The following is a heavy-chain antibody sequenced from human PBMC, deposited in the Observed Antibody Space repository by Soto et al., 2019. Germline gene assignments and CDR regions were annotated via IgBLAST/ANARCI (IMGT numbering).Heavy chain of an antibody. D-gene: IGHD1-26*01. CDR2: IYYSGTT. V-gene: IGHV4-39*01. CDR3: ARQVNSGTYDH. J-gene: IGHJ5*02. Sequence: SETLSLTCTVSGYSISTNADYWGWIRQAPGKGLEWIGNIYYSGTTYYNPSLKSRVTISVDTSKNQFSLNLTSVTAADTAAYYCARQVNSGTYDHWGQGTLVTVSS. CDR1: GYSISTNADY.